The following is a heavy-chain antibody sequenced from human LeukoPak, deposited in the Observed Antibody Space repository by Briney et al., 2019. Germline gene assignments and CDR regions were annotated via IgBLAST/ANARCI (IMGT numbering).Heavy chain of an antibody. CDR2: ISSSSSTI. J-gene: IGHJ4*02. D-gene: IGHD3-3*01. Sequence: PGGSLRLSCAASGFTFSSYSMNWVCQAPGKGLEWVSYISSSSSTIYYADSVKGRFTISRDNAKNSLYLQMNSLRAEDTPVYYCARDPPRWLHERFLEWIFDYWGQGTLVTVSS. CDR1: GFTFSSYS. CDR3: ARDPPRWLHERFLEWIFDY. V-gene: IGHV3-48*04.